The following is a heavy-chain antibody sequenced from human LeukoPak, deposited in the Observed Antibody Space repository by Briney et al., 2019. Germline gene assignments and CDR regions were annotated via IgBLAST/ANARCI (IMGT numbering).Heavy chain of an antibody. CDR3: VYGGSYYVA. V-gene: IGHV3-7*01. D-gene: IGHD1-26*01. CDR2: IKEDGSEK. CDR1: GFTFSRYW. J-gene: IGHJ5*02. Sequence: GGSLRLSCAASGFTFSRYWMTWVRQAPGTGLELVANIKEDGSEKYYVDSVKGRFTISRDNAKNSLYLQMNSLRAEDTAVYYCVYGGSYYVAWGQGTLVTVSS.